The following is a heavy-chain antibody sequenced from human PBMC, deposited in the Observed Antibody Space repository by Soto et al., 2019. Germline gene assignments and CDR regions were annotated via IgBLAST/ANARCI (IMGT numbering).Heavy chain of an antibody. CDR1: GFTFSRYG. Sequence: QVHLVESGGGVVQPGRSLRLSCVGSGFTFSRYGMHWLRQAPGEGLEWMAVIVNDGSDRDYAASVAGRFTISRDNSKNTLYLKMDNLGVDDTAMYYCARDDDYEANGLDYWGQGTLVTVSS. V-gene: IGHV3-33*01. J-gene: IGHJ4*02. D-gene: IGHD4-17*01. CDR2: IVNDGSDR. CDR3: ARDDDYEANGLDY.